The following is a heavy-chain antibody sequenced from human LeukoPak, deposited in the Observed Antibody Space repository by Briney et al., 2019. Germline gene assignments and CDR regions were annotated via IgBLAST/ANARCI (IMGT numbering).Heavy chain of an antibody. V-gene: IGHV3-11*06. J-gene: IGHJ4*02. D-gene: IGHD3-10*01. CDR3: ARSPSMVRGVITFFDY. Sequence: PGGSLRLSCAASGFTFSDYYMSWIRQAPGKGLEWVSYISSSSSYTNYADPVKGRFTISRDNAKNSLYLQMNSLRAEDTAVYYCARSPSMVRGVITFFDYWGQGTLVTVSS. CDR2: ISSSSSYT. CDR1: GFTFSDYY.